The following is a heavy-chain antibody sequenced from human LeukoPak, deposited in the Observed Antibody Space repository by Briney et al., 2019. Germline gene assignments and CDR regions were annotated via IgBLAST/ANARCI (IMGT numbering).Heavy chain of an antibody. Sequence: GGSLRLSCAASGFSFSNYEMNWVRQAPGKGLQWISYISSSGSTIYYADSVKGRFTISRDNAKNSLYLQMNSLRAEDTAVYYCARSGKKFYYMDVWGKGTTVTVSS. CDR2: ISSSGSTI. V-gene: IGHV3-48*03. J-gene: IGHJ6*03. CDR1: GFSFSNYE. CDR3: ARSGKKFYYMDV. D-gene: IGHD5-12*01.